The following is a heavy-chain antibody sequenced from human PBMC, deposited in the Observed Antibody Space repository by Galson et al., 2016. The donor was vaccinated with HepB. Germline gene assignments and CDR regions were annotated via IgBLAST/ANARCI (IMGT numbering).Heavy chain of an antibody. Sequence: TLSLTCTVSGGSISSPNYHWNWIRQPAGKGLEWIGRMYTSGSTNYNPSLRSRVTISVDTSKNQFSLELKSLTAADTAVYYCARGQYCIGTTCYRGGWFDPWGQGTLVTVSS. V-gene: IGHV4-61*02. D-gene: IGHD2-2*02. CDR1: GGSISSPNYH. J-gene: IGHJ5*02. CDR2: MYTSGST. CDR3: ARGQYCIGTTCYRGGWFDP.